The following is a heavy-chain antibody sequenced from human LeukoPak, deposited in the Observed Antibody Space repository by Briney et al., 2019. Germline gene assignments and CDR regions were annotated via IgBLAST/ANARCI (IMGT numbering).Heavy chain of an antibody. CDR3: SRERVLGY. CDR1: GGSFSGYY. CDR2: INHSGTT. Sequence: PSETLSLTCAVYGGSFSGYYWSWIRQPPGKGLEWIGEINHSGTTNYNPSLKSRVTISVDTSKNQFSLKLSSVTAADTAVYYCSRERVLGYWGQGTLVTVSS. V-gene: IGHV4-34*01. D-gene: IGHD7-27*01. J-gene: IGHJ4*02.